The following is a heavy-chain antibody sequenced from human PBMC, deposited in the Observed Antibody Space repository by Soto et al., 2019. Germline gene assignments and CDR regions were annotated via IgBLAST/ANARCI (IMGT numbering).Heavy chain of an antibody. CDR3: VRQRELPCYFDY. D-gene: IGHD1-26*01. J-gene: IGHJ4*02. CDR2: ISYSGNT. CDR1: GGSISSSNYY. V-gene: IGHV4-39*01. Sequence: QLQLQESGPGLVKPSETLSLTCTVSGGSISSSNYYWGWIRQPPGKGLEWIGSISYSGNTYYNPSLKSRVTISVDTSKNQFSLKLTSVTAADTAVYYCVRQRELPCYFDYWGQGTLVTVSS.